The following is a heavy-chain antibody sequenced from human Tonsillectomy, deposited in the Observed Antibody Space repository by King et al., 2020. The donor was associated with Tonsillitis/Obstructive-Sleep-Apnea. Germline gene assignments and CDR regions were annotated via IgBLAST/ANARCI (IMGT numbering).Heavy chain of an antibody. Sequence: VQLVESGGGFVQPGGSLRLSCAASGFSFSTLDLHWVRQTTGKGLEWVLTIGSAGDKHSPDSARGRFSISSEGASLYLQMNSLRAGDTAVYYCARTFCTGGNCYFGTFDIWGQGTMVTVSS. CDR1: GFSFSTLD. CDR2: IGSAGDK. J-gene: IGHJ3*02. CDR3: ARTFCTGGNCYFGTFDI. D-gene: IGHD2-15*01. V-gene: IGHV3-13*04.